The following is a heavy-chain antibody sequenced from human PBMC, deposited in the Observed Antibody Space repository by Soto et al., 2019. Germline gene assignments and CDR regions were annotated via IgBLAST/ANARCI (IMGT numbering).Heavy chain of an antibody. J-gene: IGHJ6*02. CDR3: ARVNYDILTGYSPHWDYGMDV. CDR2: INAGNGNT. D-gene: IGHD3-9*01. V-gene: IGHV1-3*01. Sequence: GASVKVSCKASGYTFTSYAMHWVRQAPGQRLEWMGWINAGNGNTKYSQKFQGRVTITRDTSASTAYMELSSLRSEDTAVYYCARVNYDILTGYSPHWDYGMDVWGQGATVTVSS. CDR1: GYTFTSYA.